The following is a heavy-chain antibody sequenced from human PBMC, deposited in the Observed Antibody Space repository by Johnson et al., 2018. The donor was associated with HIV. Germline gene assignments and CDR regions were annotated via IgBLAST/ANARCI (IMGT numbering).Heavy chain of an antibody. Sequence: QVQLVESGGGVVQPGGSLRLSCAASGFTFSSYGMHWVRQAPGKGLEWVAFIRSDGSNKYYVDSVKGRFTISRANSKNTLYLQMNSLGAEDTAVYYCAKEGSTVIWGQGTMVTVSS. CDR3: AKEGSTVI. CDR1: GFTFSSYG. D-gene: IGHD4-11*01. J-gene: IGHJ3*01. CDR2: IRSDGSNK. V-gene: IGHV3-30*02.